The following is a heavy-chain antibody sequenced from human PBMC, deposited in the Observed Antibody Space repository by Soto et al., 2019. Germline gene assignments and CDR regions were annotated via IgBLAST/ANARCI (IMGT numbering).Heavy chain of an antibody. CDR3: ARESGYSGYEQKTYYYYYGMDV. CDR2: IKQDGSEK. V-gene: IGHV3-7*05. CDR1: GFTFSSYW. D-gene: IGHD5-12*01. J-gene: IGHJ6*02. Sequence: GGSLRLSCAASGFTFSSYWMSWVRQAPGKGLEWVANIKQDGSEKYYVDSVKGRFTISRDNAKNSLYLQMNSLRAEDTAVYYCARESGYSGYEQKTYYYYYGMDVWGQGTTVTVSS.